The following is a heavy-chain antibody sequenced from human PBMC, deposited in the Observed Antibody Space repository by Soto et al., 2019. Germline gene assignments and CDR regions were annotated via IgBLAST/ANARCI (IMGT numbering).Heavy chain of an antibody. J-gene: IGHJ4*02. V-gene: IGHV3-23*01. Sequence: EVQLLESGGDLVQPGGSLRLSCAASGVTFSSYAMSWVRQAPGKGLEWVSGISGSGGSTDYGDSVKGRFTISRDNSKNTVYLQMNSLRAEDSAVYYCAKGLYIVLLPTTMGFDYWGQGTLVTVSS. D-gene: IGHD2-2*01. CDR3: AKGLYIVLLPTTMGFDY. CDR1: GVTFSSYA. CDR2: ISGSGGST.